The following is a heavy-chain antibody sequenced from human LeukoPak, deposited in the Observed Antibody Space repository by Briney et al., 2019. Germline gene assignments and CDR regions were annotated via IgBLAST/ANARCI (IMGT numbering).Heavy chain of an antibody. CDR2: INPNSGGT. V-gene: IGHV1-2*02. D-gene: IGHD2-15*01. Sequence: ASVKVSCKASGYTFTGYYMHWVRQAPGQGLEWMGWINPNSGGTNYAQKLQGRVTMTRDTSISTAYMELSRLRSDDTAVYYCARDWWWLQDYYYGMDVWGQGTTVTVSS. CDR1: GYTFTGYY. J-gene: IGHJ6*02. CDR3: ARDWWWLQDYYYGMDV.